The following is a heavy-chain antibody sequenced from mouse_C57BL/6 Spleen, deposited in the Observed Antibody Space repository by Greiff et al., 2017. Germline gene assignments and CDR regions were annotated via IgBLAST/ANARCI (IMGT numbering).Heavy chain of an antibody. D-gene: IGHD1-1*01. J-gene: IGHJ1*03. Sequence: ESGPGLVKPSQSLSLTCSVTGYSITSGYYWNWIRQFPGNKLEWMGYISYDGSNNYNPSLKNRISITRDTSKNQFFLKLNSVTTEDTATYYCARGGYGSPWYFDVWGTGTTVTVSS. CDR2: ISYDGSN. CDR3: ARGGYGSPWYFDV. V-gene: IGHV3-6*01. CDR1: GYSITSGYY.